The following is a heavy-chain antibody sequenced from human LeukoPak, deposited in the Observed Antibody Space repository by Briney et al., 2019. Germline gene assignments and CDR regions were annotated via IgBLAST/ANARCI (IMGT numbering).Heavy chain of an antibody. Sequence: GGSLRLSCAASGFTFSSYAMGWVRQAPGKGLEWVSTITGSGGSTYYADSVKGRFTISRDNSKNTLYLQMNSLRADDTAVYYCARGLGSGSYSVDYWGQGTLVTVSS. CDR1: GFTFSSYA. CDR3: ARGLGSGSYSVDY. V-gene: IGHV3-23*01. J-gene: IGHJ4*02. D-gene: IGHD3-10*01. CDR2: ITGSGGST.